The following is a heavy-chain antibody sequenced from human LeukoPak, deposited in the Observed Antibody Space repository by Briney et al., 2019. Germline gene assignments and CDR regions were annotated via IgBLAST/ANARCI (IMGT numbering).Heavy chain of an antibody. J-gene: IGHJ4*02. CDR3: ADESAAGCDH. D-gene: IGHD1-14*01. CDR1: GFTFSSYA. V-gene: IGHV3-23*01. CDR2: ISGSGGNT. Sequence: GGSLRLSCAASGFTFSSYAMSWVRQAPGKGLEWVSVISGSGGNTYYADSVKGRFTNSRDNSKNTLYLQIYSLRLEDTAVYYCADESAAGCDHWGQGTLVSVSS.